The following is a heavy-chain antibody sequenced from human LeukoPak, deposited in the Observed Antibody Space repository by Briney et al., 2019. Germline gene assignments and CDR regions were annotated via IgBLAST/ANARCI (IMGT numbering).Heavy chain of an antibody. CDR2: IWYDGSNK. CDR1: GFTFSSYG. CDR3: ARGDSTKDAFDI. J-gene: IGHJ3*02. Sequence: PGRSLRLSCAASGFTFSSYGMHWVRQAPGKGLEWVAVIWYDGSNKYYADSVKGRFTISRDNSKNTLYLQMNSLRAEDTAVYYCARGDSTKDAFDIWGQGTMVTVSS. V-gene: IGHV3-33*01. D-gene: IGHD2-2*01.